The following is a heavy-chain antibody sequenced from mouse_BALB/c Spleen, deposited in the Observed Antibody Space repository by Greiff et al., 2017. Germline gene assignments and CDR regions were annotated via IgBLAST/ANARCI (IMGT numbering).Heavy chain of an antibody. Sequence: DVKLVESGGGLAQPGGSLKLSCAASGFTFSSYTMSWVRQTPEKRLEWVAYISNGGGSTYYPDTVKGRFTISRDNAKNTLYLQMSSLKSEDTAMYYCARVNLDRFAYWGQGTLVTVSA. J-gene: IGHJ3*01. V-gene: IGHV5-12-2*01. CDR2: ISNGGGST. CDR3: ARVNLDRFAY. CDR1: GFTFSSYT.